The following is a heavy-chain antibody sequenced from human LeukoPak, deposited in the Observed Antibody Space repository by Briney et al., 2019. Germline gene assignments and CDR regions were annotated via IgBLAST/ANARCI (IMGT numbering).Heavy chain of an antibody. CDR3: AKDAADRFDY. CDR1: GFIFSSYA. D-gene: IGHD6-13*01. J-gene: IGHJ4*02. CDR2: ISRSGENT. Sequence: GGSLRLSCAASGFIFSSYAMSWVRQAPGKGLEWVSAISRSGENTYYADSVKGRFTISRDNSKNTLYLQMNSLRAEDTAVYYCAKDAADRFDYWGQGTLVTVSS. V-gene: IGHV3-23*01.